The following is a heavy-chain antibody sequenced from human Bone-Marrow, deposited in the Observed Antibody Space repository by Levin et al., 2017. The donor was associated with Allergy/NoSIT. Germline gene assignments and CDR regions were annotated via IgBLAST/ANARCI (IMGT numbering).Heavy chain of an antibody. CDR2: IYSGGST. V-gene: IGHV3-53*01. CDR1: GFTISSNY. J-gene: IGHJ3*02. CDR3: ARVAIVGATSGAFDS. D-gene: IGHD1-26*01. Sequence: GGSLRLSCAASGFTISSNYMSWVRQAPGKGLEWVSVIYSGGSTYYADSVKGRFTISRDNSKNTLYLQMNSLRAEDTAVYYCARVAIVGATSGAFDSWGQGTMVTVSS.